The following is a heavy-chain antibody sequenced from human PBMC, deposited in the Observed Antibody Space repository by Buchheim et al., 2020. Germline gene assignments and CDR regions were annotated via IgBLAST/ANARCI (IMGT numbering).Heavy chain of an antibody. Sequence: EVQLEESGGGLVQPGRSLRLSCTTSGFTFGDYAMSWVRQAPGKGLEWVGFIRSKAYGGTPEYAASVKGRFTIPRDDSKSIAYLQMNSLKTEDTAVYYCTRELPTGYWGQGTL. CDR1: GFTFGDYA. V-gene: IGHV3-49*04. CDR2: IRSKAYGGTP. J-gene: IGHJ4*02. CDR3: TRELPTGY. D-gene: IGHD1-14*01.